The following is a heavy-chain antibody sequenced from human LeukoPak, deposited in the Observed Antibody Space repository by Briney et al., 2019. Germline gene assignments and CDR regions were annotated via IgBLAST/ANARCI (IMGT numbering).Heavy chain of an antibody. V-gene: IGHV3-74*01. J-gene: IGHJ3*02. Sequence: GSLRLSCAASGFIFSTYWMHWVRQPPGKGLVWISRINTNGSSTTYADSVKGRFTISRDTSKNTVFLQMNSLRAEDTALYYCARRLSLRFDAFAIWGPGTMVTVSS. CDR2: INTNGSST. CDR3: ARRLSLRFDAFAI. CDR1: GFIFSTYW. D-gene: IGHD3-3*01.